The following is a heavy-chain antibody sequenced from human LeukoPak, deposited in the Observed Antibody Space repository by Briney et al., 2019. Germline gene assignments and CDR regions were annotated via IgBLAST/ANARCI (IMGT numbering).Heavy chain of an antibody. CDR1: GGTFSSYA. Sequence: SVKVSCKASGGTFSSYAISWVRQAPGQGLEWMGRIIPIFGTANYAQKFQGRVTITTDESTSTAYMELSSLRSEDTAVYYCANLIQGSSWYQRLYYFDYWGQGTLVTVSS. CDR3: ANLIQGSSWYQRLYYFDY. D-gene: IGHD6-13*01. CDR2: IIPIFGTA. V-gene: IGHV1-69*05. J-gene: IGHJ4*02.